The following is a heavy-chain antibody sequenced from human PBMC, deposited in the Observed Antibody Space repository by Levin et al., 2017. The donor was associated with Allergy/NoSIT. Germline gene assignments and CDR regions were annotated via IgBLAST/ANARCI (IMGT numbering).Heavy chain of an antibody. CDR1: GFTFSSYA. Sequence: GGSLRLSCAASGFTFSSYAMSWVRQAPGKGLEWVSAITGSGGSTDYADSVKGRFTISRDNSKNTLYLQMNSLRAEDTAVYYCATFGYCNGGSCYSNAFDIWGQGTMVTVSS. J-gene: IGHJ3*02. V-gene: IGHV3-23*01. CDR2: ITGSGGST. D-gene: IGHD2-15*01. CDR3: ATFGYCNGGSCYSNAFDI.